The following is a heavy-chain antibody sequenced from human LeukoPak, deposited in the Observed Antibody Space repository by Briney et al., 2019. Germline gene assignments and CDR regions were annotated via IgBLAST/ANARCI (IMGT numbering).Heavy chain of an antibody. Sequence: SQTLSLTCTVSGGSISSGSYYWSWIRQPAGKGLEWIGEINHRGSTNYNPSLKSRVTISVDTSKNRFSLKLTSLTAADTAVYYCARLSYYGDYGPIDYWGQGTLVTVSS. CDR1: GGSISSGSYY. CDR3: ARLSYYGDYGPIDY. V-gene: IGHV4-61*09. J-gene: IGHJ4*02. CDR2: INHRGST. D-gene: IGHD4-17*01.